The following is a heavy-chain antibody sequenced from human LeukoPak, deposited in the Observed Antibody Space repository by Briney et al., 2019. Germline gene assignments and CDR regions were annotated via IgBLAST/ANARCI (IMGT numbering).Heavy chain of an antibody. D-gene: IGHD5-18*01. Sequence: YPGGSLRLSCAASRITFTSSAMSWVRQAPGKGLEWVSAISGSGGSTYYADSVKGRFTISRDNSKNTLYLQMNSLRAEDTAVYYCAKLKSYGCFDYWGQGTLVTVSS. CDR1: RITFTSSA. J-gene: IGHJ4*02. CDR2: ISGSGGST. CDR3: AKLKSYGCFDY. V-gene: IGHV3-23*01.